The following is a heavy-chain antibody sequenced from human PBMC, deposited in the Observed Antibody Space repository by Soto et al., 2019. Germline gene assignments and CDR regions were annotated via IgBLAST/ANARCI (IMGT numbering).Heavy chain of an antibody. CDR2: IIPMFAIT. J-gene: IGHJ4*02. CDR1: GGSFRGTA. Sequence: QVQLVQSGAEVNKPGSSVTVSCKVSGGSFRGTAINWVRQAPGQGHEWLGGIIPMFAITHYAPKFQGRVAMTAYDSTSTAYMQLNSLRSDDTAVYHCVRAPHNTRFKFSHWGQGTRVSVSS. V-gene: IGHV1-69*01. CDR3: VRAPHNTRFKFSH. D-gene: IGHD1-1*01.